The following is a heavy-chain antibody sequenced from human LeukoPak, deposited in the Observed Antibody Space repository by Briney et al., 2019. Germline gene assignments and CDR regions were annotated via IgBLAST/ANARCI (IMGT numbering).Heavy chain of an antibody. CDR3: ARSPYDSSGYYYFDY. CDR2: IIPIFGTA. D-gene: IGHD3-22*01. V-gene: IGHV1-69*13. J-gene: IGHJ4*02. Sequence: GASVKASCKASGGTFSSYAISWVRQAPGQGLEWMGGIIPIFGTANYAQKFQGRVTITADESTSTAYMELSSLRSEDTAVYYCARSPYDSSGYYYFDYWGQGTLVTVSS. CDR1: GGTFSSYA.